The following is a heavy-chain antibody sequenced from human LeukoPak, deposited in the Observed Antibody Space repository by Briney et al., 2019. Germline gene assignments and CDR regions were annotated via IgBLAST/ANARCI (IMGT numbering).Heavy chain of an antibody. D-gene: IGHD2-2*01. CDR2: ISSSSSYI. CDR1: GFTFSSYS. J-gene: IGHJ3*02. Sequence: PGGSLRLSCAASGFTFSSYSMNWVRQAPGKGLEWVSCISSSSSYIYYADSVKGRFTISRDNAKNSLYLQMNSLRAEDTAVYYCARDGVGRYQIHDAFDIWGQGTMVTVSS. V-gene: IGHV3-21*01. CDR3: ARDGVGRYQIHDAFDI.